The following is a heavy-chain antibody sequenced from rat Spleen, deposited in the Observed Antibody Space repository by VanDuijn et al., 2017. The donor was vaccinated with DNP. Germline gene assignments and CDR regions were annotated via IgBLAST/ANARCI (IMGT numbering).Heavy chain of an antibody. Sequence: EVQLVESGGGLVQPGRSMKLSCVASGFTFSNYYMAWVRQAPKKGLEWVASISYEGSGTYYGDSVKGRFTISRDNAKSTLYLQMDSLRSEDTATYYCATHNSGYFDYWGQGVMVTVSS. V-gene: IGHV5-22*01. J-gene: IGHJ2*01. CDR3: ATHNSGYFDY. CDR1: GFTFSNYY. CDR2: ISYEGSGT. D-gene: IGHD4-3*01.